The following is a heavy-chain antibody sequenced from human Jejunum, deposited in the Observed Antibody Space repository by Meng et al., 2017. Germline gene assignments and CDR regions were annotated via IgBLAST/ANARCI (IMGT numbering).Heavy chain of an antibody. CDR2: VYTSGST. CDR3: ARELGSSPIRGVMPRFDY. D-gene: IGHD3-10*01. V-gene: IGHV4-4*07. CDR1: GDSISNYY. Sequence: SETLSLTCTVSGDSISNYYLNWIRQPAGKGLEWIGRVYTSGSTDLNASLKSRVTMSVDTSRNQFSLKLTSVTAADTAVYFCARELGSSPIRGVMPRFDYWGQGKLVTGSS. J-gene: IGHJ4*02.